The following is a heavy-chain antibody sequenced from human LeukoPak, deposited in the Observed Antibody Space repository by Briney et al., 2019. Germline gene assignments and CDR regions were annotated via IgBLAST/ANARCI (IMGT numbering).Heavy chain of an antibody. D-gene: IGHD6-6*01. CDR3: ASQPYSSSSVDY. CDR1: GFTFSSYW. V-gene: IGHV3-7*01. Sequence: PGGSLRLSCAASGFTFSSYWMSWVRHAPGKGLEWVANIKQDGSEKYYVDSVKGRFTISRDNAKNSLYLQMNSLRAEDTAVYYCASQPYSSSSVDYWGQGTLVTVSS. CDR2: IKQDGSEK. J-gene: IGHJ4*02.